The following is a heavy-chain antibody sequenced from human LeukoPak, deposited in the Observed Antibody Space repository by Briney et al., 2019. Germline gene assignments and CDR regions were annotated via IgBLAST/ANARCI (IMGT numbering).Heavy chain of an antibody. J-gene: IGHJ4*02. D-gene: IGHD2-21*02. CDR1: GGSISSYH. V-gene: IGHV4-59*01. CDR3: AREAYCGGDCYSGFDY. Sequence: SETLSLTCTVSGGSISSYHWSWIRQPPGKGLEWIGYIYYSGSTNYNPSLKSRVTISVDTSKNQFTLKLSSVTAADTAVYYCAREAYCGGDCYSGFDYWGQGTLVTVSS. CDR2: IYYSGST.